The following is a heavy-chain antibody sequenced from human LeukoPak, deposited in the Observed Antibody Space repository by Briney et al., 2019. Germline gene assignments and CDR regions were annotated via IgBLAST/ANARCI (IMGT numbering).Heavy chain of an antibody. CDR2: IWYDGSSK. CDR1: GFTFSNYG. D-gene: IGHD2-15*01. CDR3: ARDCRGGSCYYFDY. Sequence: PGGSLRLSCAASGFTFSNYGIHWVRQAPGKGLEWVAVIWYDGSSKYYADSVKGRFTISRDNSKNTLFLQMNSLRAENTAVYYCARDCRGGSCYYFDYWGQGTLVSVSS. V-gene: IGHV3-33*01. J-gene: IGHJ4*02.